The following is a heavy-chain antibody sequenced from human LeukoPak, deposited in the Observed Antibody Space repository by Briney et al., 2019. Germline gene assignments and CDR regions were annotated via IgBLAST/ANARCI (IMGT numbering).Heavy chain of an antibody. CDR3: ARGDYSNNGQIYYSGMDV. J-gene: IGHJ6*02. CDR1: GGSFSGYY. D-gene: IGHD4-11*01. CDR2: INHTGGT. V-gene: IGHV4-34*01. Sequence: PSETLSLTCAVYGGSFSGYYWSWVRLFPAKGPEWIGEINHTGGTNYNPSLNSRVTISIDASKSQVSLTVNSVTAADTAVYYCARGDYSNNGQIYYSGMDVWGQGTTVSVSS.